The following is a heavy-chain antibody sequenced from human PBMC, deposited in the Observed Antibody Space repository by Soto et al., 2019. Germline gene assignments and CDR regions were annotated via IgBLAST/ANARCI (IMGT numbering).Heavy chain of an antibody. CDR3: AREGYNYDIDAFDI. V-gene: IGHV3-21*01. J-gene: IGHJ3*02. CDR2: ISASSNYI. D-gene: IGHD5-18*01. CDR1: GFTFNSYS. Sequence: EVQLVESGGGLVKPGGSLRLSCAASGFTFNSYSMNWVRQAPGKGLEWVSSISASSNYIYYADSVKGRFSISIDNAKKSLFLQMNILRAEDTAVYYCAREGYNYDIDAFDIWGQGTMVTVSS.